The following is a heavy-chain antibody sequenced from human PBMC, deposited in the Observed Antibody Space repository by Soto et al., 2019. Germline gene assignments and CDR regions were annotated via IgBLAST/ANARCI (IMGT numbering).Heavy chain of an antibody. CDR2: ISYDGSNK. V-gene: IGHV3-30*18. CDR1: GFTFTNYW. CDR3: AKVSPMGYFFDF. Sequence: GGSLRLSCAASGFTFTNYWLSWVRQAPGKGLEWVAVISYDGSNKFYADSVKGRFTISRDNSKNTLYLEMNSLRGEDTAVYYCAKVSPMGYFFDFWGQGTLVTVSS. J-gene: IGHJ4*02.